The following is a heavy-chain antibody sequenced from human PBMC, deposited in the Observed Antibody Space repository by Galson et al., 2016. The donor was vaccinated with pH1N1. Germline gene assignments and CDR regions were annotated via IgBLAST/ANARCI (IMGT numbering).Heavy chain of an antibody. CDR3: TTDSTPHSDSSSYFDY. D-gene: IGHD6-6*01. CDR2: IKSTTDGGTI. V-gene: IGHV3-15*01. Sequence: SFSNTWMNWVRQAPGKGLEWVGRIKSTTDGGTIDYAAPVQGRFTISRDDSKNALYLQMNSLKTEDTAVYYCTTDSTPHSDSSSYFDYWGQGTLVTVSS. J-gene: IGHJ4*02. CDR1: SFSNTW.